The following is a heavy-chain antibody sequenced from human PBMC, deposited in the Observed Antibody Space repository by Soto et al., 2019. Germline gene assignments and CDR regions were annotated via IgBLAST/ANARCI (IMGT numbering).Heavy chain of an antibody. J-gene: IGHJ4*02. CDR3: AKTTFDCNSNRCFYVFDY. V-gene: IGHV3-15*05. CDR2: VKSRTDGETT. CDR1: GFTFSVAW. Sequence: GGSLRLSCEVYGFTFSVAWMSWVRQAPGKGLEWVGRVKSRTDGETTDYGAPLRGRFTISRDDSKNMLYLQMDSLKTEDTAMYYCAKTTFDCNSNRCFYVFDYWGQGT. D-gene: IGHD2-2*01.